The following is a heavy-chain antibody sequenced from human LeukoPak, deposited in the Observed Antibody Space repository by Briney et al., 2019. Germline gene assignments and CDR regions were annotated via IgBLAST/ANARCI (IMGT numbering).Heavy chain of an antibody. CDR3: AKDPGTVFNES. Sequence: ASVKVSCKASGYIFINYGISWVRQAPGQGLERMGWISPYNGHTNYAPNLQDTLTITSDPSTSTAYMALRCLRSDPTVVYHCAKDPGTVFNESWGQGTLVTVSS. J-gene: IGHJ5*02. CDR1: GYIFINYG. D-gene: IGHD3-10*02. CDR2: ISPYNGHT. V-gene: IGHV1-18*01.